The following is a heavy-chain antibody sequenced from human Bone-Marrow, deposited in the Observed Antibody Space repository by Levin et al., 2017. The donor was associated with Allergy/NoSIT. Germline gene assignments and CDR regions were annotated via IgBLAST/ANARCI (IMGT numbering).Heavy chain of an antibody. J-gene: IGHJ3*02. CDR1: GFTFSSYS. V-gene: IGHV3-21*01. Sequence: SGGSLRLSCAASGFTFSSYSMNWVRQAPGKGLEWVSSISSSSSYIYYADSVKGRFTISRDNAKNSLYLQMNSLRAEDTAVYYCARDPTNYYDSSGYTDGAFDIWGQGTMVTVSS. D-gene: IGHD3-22*01. CDR3: ARDPTNYYDSSGYTDGAFDI. CDR2: ISSSSSYI.